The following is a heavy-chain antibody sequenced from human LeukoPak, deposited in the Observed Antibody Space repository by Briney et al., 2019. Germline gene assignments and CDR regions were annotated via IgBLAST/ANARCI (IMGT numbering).Heavy chain of an antibody. V-gene: IGHV3-9*01. Sequence: GGSLRLSCAATGFTFDDYAMHWVRQVPGKGLEWVSGISWNSGSIGYADSVKGRFTISRDNAKKSLYLQMNSLRPEDTALYYCALLYGSGSYYSDYWGQGTLVTVSS. J-gene: IGHJ4*02. D-gene: IGHD3-10*01. CDR2: ISWNSGSI. CDR1: GFTFDDYA. CDR3: ALLYGSGSYYSDY.